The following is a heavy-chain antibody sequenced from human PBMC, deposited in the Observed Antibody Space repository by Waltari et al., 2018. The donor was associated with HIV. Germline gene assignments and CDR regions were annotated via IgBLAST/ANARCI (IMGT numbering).Heavy chain of an antibody. D-gene: IGHD2-2*01. CDR1: GFTFDDYA. V-gene: IGHV3-9*01. CDR2: ISWNRSSI. CDR3: AKDASGLNLGTSFDP. Sequence: EVQLVESGGGLVQPGRSLRLSCAASGFTFDDYAMHWVRQAPGKGLEWVSGISWNRSSIGDADSVKGRFTISRDNAKNSLYLQMNSLRAEDTALYYCAKDASGLNLGTSFDPWGQGTLVTVSS. J-gene: IGHJ5*02.